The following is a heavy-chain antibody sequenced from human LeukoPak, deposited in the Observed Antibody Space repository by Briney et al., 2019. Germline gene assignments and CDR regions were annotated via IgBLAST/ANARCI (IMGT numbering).Heavy chain of an antibody. V-gene: IGHV1-18*01. CDR2: ISAYNGNT. CDR1: GYTFTSYG. D-gene: IGHD6-13*01. CDR3: ARDRTAAGTHSPFDY. J-gene: IGHJ4*02. Sequence: ASVKVSCKASGYTFTSYGISWVRQAPGQGLEWMGWISAYNGNTNYAQKLQGRVTMTTDTSTSTAYMELRSLRSDDTAVYYCARDRTAAGTHSPFDYWGQGTLVTVSS.